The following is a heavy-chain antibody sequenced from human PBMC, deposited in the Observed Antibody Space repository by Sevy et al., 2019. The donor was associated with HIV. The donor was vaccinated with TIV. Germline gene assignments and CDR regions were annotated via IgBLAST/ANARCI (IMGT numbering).Heavy chain of an antibody. CDR3: AITLH. CDR1: GFTFSSFG. Sequence: GGSLRLSCAASGFTFSSFGMHWVRQAPGKGLEWEAHISNDGSNKYYADSVKGRFTISRDNSKNTLYLQMDSLRAEDTAVYYCAITLHWGQGTMVTVSS. V-gene: IGHV3-30*03. J-gene: IGHJ3*01. CDR2: ISNDGSNK.